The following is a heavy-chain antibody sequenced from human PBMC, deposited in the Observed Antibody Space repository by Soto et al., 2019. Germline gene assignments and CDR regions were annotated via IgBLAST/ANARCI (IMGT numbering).Heavy chain of an antibody. J-gene: IGHJ5*02. V-gene: IGHV4-59*12. CDR2: IYYSGST. CDR1: GGSISSYY. CDR3: ARALGLWPRPYNWFDP. D-gene: IGHD3-10*01. Sequence: NPSETLSLTCTVSGGSISSYYWSWIRQPPGKGLEWIGYIYYSGSTNYNPSLKSRVTISVDTSKNQFSLKLSSVTAADTAVYYCARALGLWPRPYNWFDPWGQGTLVTVSS.